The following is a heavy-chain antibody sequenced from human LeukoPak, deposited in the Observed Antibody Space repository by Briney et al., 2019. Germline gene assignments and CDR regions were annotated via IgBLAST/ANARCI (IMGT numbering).Heavy chain of an antibody. CDR2: ICYSGST. CDR1: SVSISGGGYC. V-gene: IGHV4-30-4*07. D-gene: IGHD3-22*01. J-gene: IGHJ5*02. Sequence: SETLSLTCAVSSVSISGGGYCWNWIRQPPGKGLEWIGYICYSGSTYYNPSLRSRVTISLDTSNNQFSLHLSSVTAADTAVYYCARVLRSYYDSSKNWFDPWGQGTLVTVSS. CDR3: ARVLRSYYDSSKNWFDP.